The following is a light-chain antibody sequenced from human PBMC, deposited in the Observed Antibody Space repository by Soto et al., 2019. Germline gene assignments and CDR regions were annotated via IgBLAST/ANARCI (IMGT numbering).Light chain of an antibody. CDR1: SSDVGGYNF. CDR3: TSYAGSNIPVL. J-gene: IGLJ2*01. Sequence: QSALTQPPSASGSPGHSVTISCTGTSSDVGGYNFVSWYQQHPGKAPKLMSYDVTERPSGVPDRFSGSKSGNTASLAVSGLQGEDEADYYCTSYAGSNIPVLFGGGTKVTVL. V-gene: IGLV2-8*01. CDR2: DVT.